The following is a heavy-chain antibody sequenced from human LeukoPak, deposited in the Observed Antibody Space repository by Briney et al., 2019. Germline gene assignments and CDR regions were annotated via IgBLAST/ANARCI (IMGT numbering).Heavy chain of an antibody. V-gene: IGHV3-21*01. D-gene: IGHD6-19*01. Sequence: TPGGSLRLSCAASGFSFNTYSMNWVRQAPGKGLEWVSSISSTSAHIFYADSVKGRFTFSRDNAKNSLYLQMNSLRAEDTAVYYCARGGASSGWYQGWFDPWGQGTLVTVSS. CDR2: ISSTSAHI. J-gene: IGHJ5*02. CDR3: ARGGASSGWYQGWFDP. CDR1: GFSFNTYS.